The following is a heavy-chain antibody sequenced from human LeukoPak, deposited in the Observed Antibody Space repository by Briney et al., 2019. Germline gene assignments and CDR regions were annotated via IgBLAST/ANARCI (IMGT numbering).Heavy chain of an antibody. CDR3: ARGLRDSSGREYFQH. D-gene: IGHD3-22*01. CDR2: MNPNSGNT. J-gene: IGHJ1*01. Sequence: ASVKVSCKASGYTFTSYDISWVRQAAGQGLEWMGWMNPNSGNTGYAQRFKGRVTMTGNTSINTAYMELSSLRSEDTAVYYCARGLRDSSGREYFQHWGQGTLVTVSS. V-gene: IGHV1-8*01. CDR1: GYTFTSYD.